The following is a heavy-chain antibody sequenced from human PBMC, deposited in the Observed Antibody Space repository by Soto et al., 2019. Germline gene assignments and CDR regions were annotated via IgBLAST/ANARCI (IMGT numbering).Heavy chain of an antibody. D-gene: IGHD7-27*01. CDR3: ARVSNTESPMDV. J-gene: IGHJ6*02. Sequence: ASVKVSCKASGYTFTNYYIYWVRQAPGQGLEWMGWIHPNSGGTNFAQKFQGWVTMTRDTSISTAYMELSRLKSDDTAVYFCARVSNTESPMDVWGQGSTGTVSS. CDR2: IHPNSGGT. V-gene: IGHV1-2*04. CDR1: GYTFTNYY.